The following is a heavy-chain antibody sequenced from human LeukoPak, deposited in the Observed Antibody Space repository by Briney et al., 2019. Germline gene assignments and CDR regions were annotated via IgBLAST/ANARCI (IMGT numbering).Heavy chain of an antibody. CDR1: GFTFSSYE. V-gene: IGHV3-48*03. CDR3: ARDGQWLYRGLDY. Sequence: GGSLRLSCAASGFTFSSYEMNWVRQAPGKGLEWVSYISSSGSTIYCADSVKGRFTISRDNAKNSLYLQMNSLRAEDTALYYCARDGQWLYRGLDYWGQGTLVTVSS. D-gene: IGHD3-22*01. CDR2: ISSSGSTI. J-gene: IGHJ4*02.